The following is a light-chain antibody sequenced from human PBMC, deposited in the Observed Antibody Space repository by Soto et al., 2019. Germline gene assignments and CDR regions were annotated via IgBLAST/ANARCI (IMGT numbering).Light chain of an antibody. CDR3: AAWDDRLNGVV. V-gene: IGLV1-44*01. Sequence: QYVLTQPPSASGTPGQRVTIACSGSSSNIGSTTVKWYQQLPGTAPKLLFYNNNQRPSGVPDRFSGSKSGTSASLAISGLQSEDEADYYCAAWDDRLNGVVFGGGTKLTVL. J-gene: IGLJ3*02. CDR2: NNN. CDR1: SSNIGSTT.